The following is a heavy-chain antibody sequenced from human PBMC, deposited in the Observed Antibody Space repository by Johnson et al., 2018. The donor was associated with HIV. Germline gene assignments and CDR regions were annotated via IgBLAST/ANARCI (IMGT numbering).Heavy chain of an antibody. CDR2: IKSETDGGTK. V-gene: IGHV3-15*01. J-gene: IGHJ3*01. Sequence: VQLVESGGGLVKPGGSLRLSCAASGFSVTKAWMNWVRQAPGKGLEWVGRIKSETDGGTKDYAAPVKGRFTISRDDSKNTLDLQIHSPKTEATAVYYCATHPNYGVTFDLWGPGTLVTVSS. D-gene: IGHD4/OR15-4a*01. CDR1: GFSVTKAW. CDR3: ATHPNYGVTFDL.